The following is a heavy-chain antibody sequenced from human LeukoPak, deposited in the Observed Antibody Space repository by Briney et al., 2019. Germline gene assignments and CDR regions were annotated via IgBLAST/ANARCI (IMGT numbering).Heavy chain of an antibody. V-gene: IGHV4-4*07. CDR3: VRDESSTISYYFDL. Sequence: SETLSLTCPVSGGSNSRHRWSWIRPPAGKALDWIGRSYAFGCTNYIFSLKSRVTISVLTSKYQVSLKLTSVTAADPALYYWVRDESSTISYYFDLWGQGTLVTVSS. CDR1: GGSNSRHR. J-gene: IGHJ4*02. D-gene: IGHD4/OR15-4a*01. CDR2: SYAFGCT.